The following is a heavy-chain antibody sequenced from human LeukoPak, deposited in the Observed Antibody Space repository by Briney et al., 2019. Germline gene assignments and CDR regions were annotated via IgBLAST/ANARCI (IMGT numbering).Heavy chain of an antibody. D-gene: IGHD3-3*02. CDR2: IYPRDSRT. V-gene: IGHV5-51*01. CDR3: ARHLSDITISPNY. Sequence: GEPLKISCKGSGYSFSSYWIAWVRQMPGKGLEWMGVIYPRDSRTTYSPSFQDQVTISADKSISTAYLQWTSLKASDTAMYYCARHLSDITISPNYWGPGTVVTVSS. CDR1: GYSFSSYW. J-gene: IGHJ4*02.